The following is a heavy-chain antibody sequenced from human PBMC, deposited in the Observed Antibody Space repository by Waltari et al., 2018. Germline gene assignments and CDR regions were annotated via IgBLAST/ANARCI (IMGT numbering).Heavy chain of an antibody. CDR3: ARDASRPQHPRPFDS. Sequence: QVQLLESGGGVVQPWRSLRISRVTSGFIFRGINQNWNRPTPGKGLEWVALISYAGSNEDYADSVKGRFIISRDDSKSTVYLQMNSLRPEDTAVYYCARDASRPQHPRPFDSWGQGTLVSVSS. V-gene: IGHV3-30*04. J-gene: IGHJ4*02. CDR1: GFIFRGIN. CDR2: ISYAGSNE.